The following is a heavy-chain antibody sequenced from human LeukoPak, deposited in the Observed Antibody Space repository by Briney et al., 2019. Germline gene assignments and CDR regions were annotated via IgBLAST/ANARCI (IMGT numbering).Heavy chain of an antibody. Sequence: SETLSLTCTVSGGSINSGDYYWRWIRQPPGKGLEWIGYIFYSGSTHYTPSLKSRVPISVDSSKSQFSLQLRSVTAADTAVYYCARAYSSSWYYFDFWGQGTLVTVSS. CDR2: IFYSGST. D-gene: IGHD6-13*01. V-gene: IGHV4-30-4*01. CDR3: ARAYSSSWYYFDF. J-gene: IGHJ4*02. CDR1: GGSINSGDYY.